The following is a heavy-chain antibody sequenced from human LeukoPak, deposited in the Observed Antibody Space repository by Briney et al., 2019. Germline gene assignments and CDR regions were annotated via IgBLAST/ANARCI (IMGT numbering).Heavy chain of an antibody. CDR1: GFTYRSYE. J-gene: IGHJ4*02. CDR2: ISSSGSTI. D-gene: IGHD6-13*01. CDR3: ARVRSSRSIAAAPFDY. V-gene: IGHV3-48*03. Sequence: PGGSVRLSCAASGFTYRSYEMNWVRQAPGKGLEWVSYISSSGSTIYYADSVKGRFTISRDNAKNSLYLQMNSLRAEDTAVYYCARVRSSRSIAAAPFDYWGQGTLVTVSS.